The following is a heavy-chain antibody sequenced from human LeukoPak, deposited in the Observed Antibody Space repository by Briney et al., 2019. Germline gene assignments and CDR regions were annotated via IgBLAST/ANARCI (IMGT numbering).Heavy chain of an antibody. V-gene: IGHV4-34*01. J-gene: IGHJ4*02. D-gene: IGHD2-15*01. CDR3: ARGRLRGGSKYYFDY. CDR1: GGSFSGYY. Sequence: SETLSLTCAVYGGSFSGYYWSWIRQPPGKGLEWIGEINHSGSTNYNPSLKSRVTISVDTSKNQFSLKLSSVTAADTAVYYCARGRLRGGSKYYFDYWGQGTLVTVSS. CDR2: INHSGST.